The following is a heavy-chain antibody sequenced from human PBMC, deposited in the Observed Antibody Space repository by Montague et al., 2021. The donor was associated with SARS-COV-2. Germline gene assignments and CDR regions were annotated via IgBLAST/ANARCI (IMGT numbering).Heavy chain of an antibody. D-gene: IGHD3-22*01. CDR1: GFTFSSYS. V-gene: IGHV3-21*01. CDR2: ISSSSSYI. J-gene: IGHJ4*02. Sequence: SLRLSCAASGFTFSSYSMNWVRQAPGKGLEWVSSISSSSSYIYYADSVKGRFTISRDNAKNSLYLQMNSLRAEDTAVYYCARSPSYYYDSSGCFDCWGQGTLVTVSS. CDR3: ARSPSYYYDSSGCFDC.